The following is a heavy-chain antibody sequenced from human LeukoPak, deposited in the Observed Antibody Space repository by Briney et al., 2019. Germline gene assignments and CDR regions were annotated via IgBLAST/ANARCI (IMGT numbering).Heavy chain of an antibody. D-gene: IGHD6-19*01. V-gene: IGHV3-74*01. J-gene: IGHJ4*02. CDR1: GFTFSSYW. Sequence: GGSLRLSCAASGFTFSSYWMHWIRQAPGKGLVWVSRINSDGSSTSYAASVKGRFTISRDNAKNTLYLQINSPRAEDTAVYYCGRPYSRGWWYFDYWGPGTLVTVS. CDR3: GRPYSRGWWYFDY. CDR2: INSDGSST.